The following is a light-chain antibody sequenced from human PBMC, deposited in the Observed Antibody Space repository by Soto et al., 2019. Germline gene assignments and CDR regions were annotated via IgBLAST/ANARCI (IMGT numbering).Light chain of an antibody. CDR2: DVS. CDR1: SSDVGGYNY. Sequence: QSVLTQPRSVSGSPGQSVTISCTGTSSDVGGYNYVSWYQQHPGKAPKLMIYDVSKRPSGVPDRFSGSKSGNTASLTISGLQAEDEADYYCCSYAGSGGSDVFGTGTKVTVL. J-gene: IGLJ1*01. CDR3: CSYAGSGGSDV. V-gene: IGLV2-11*01.